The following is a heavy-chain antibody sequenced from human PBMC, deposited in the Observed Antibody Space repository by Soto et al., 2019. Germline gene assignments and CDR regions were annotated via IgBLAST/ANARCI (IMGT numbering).Heavy chain of an antibody. CDR1: GFIFSNYA. Sequence: RRLSCAPSGFIFSNYAMSWVRQARGKGLEWVSAISGSGADTYYTESVKGRFTISRDNFKNTLYLQMNSLGAEDTAVYYCAKDTGRGGGSVFDYWGQGTLVTVSS. J-gene: IGHJ4*02. D-gene: IGHD2-15*01. V-gene: IGHV3-23*01. CDR2: ISGSGADT. CDR3: AKDTGRGGGSVFDY.